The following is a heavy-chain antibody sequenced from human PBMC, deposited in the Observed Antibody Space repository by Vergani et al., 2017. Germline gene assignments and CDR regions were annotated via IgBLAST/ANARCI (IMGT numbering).Heavy chain of an antibody. D-gene: IGHD3-3*02. V-gene: IGHV4-59*01. J-gene: IGHJ5*02. Sequence: QVQLQESGPGLVTPSETLSITCTVSGGSISSYYWSWIRQPPGKGLEWIGYIYYSGSTNYNPSLKSRVTISVDTSKNQFSLKLSSVTAADTAVYYCASSMRRVNWFDPWGQGTLVTVSS. CDR2: IYYSGST. CDR1: GGSISSYY. CDR3: ASSMRRVNWFDP.